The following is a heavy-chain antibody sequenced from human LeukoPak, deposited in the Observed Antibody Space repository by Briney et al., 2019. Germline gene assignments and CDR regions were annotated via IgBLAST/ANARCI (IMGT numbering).Heavy chain of an antibody. CDR3: AKGGVAGTGYFDY. D-gene: IGHD6-19*01. CDR1: GFTFSSYA. CDR2: GSGDST. V-gene: IGHV3-23*01. Sequence: GGSLRLSCAASGFTFSSYAMNWVRQAPGKGLEWVSSGSGDSTYYADSVKGRFTISRDNSKNTLYLQMNSLRAEDTAVYYCAKGGVAGTGYFDYWGQGTLVTVSS. J-gene: IGHJ4*02.